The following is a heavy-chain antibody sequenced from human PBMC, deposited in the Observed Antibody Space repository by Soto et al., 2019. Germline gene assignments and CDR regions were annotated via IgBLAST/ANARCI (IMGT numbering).Heavy chain of an antibody. Sequence: GSLRLSCAASGFTFSTYDMHWVRQATGKGLEWVSAIATTGDTYYSGSVKGRFTISRENAKNSFYLQMNSLRAGDTAVYYCTRGNPFDYWGQGTLVTVSS. J-gene: IGHJ4*02. CDR1: GFTFSTYD. CDR3: TRGNPFDY. V-gene: IGHV3-13*01. D-gene: IGHD3-10*01. CDR2: IATTGDT.